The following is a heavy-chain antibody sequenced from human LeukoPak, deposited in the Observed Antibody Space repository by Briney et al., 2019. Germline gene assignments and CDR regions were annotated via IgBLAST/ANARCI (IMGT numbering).Heavy chain of an antibody. CDR3: ARATYYDYWSGRGAFDI. CDR1: GYSISSGSS. D-gene: IGHD3-3*01. J-gene: IGHJ3*02. CDR2: IYHSGNT. V-gene: IGHV4-38-2*02. Sequence: SETLSLTCTVSGYSISSGSSWGWIRQSPGKGLECIGTIYHSGNTYYNPSLKSRATVSVNTSKNQFSLNLTSVTAADTAVYFCARATYYDYWSGRGAFDIWGQGTVVTASS.